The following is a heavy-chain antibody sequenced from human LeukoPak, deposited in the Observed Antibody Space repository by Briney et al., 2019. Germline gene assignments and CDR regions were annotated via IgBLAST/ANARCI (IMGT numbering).Heavy chain of an antibody. D-gene: IGHD3-3*01. CDR2: IYHSGST. V-gene: IGHV4-30-2*01. Sequence: PSETLSLTCTVSGGSISSGGYYWSWIRQPPGKGLEWIGYIYHSGSTYYNPSLKSRVTISVDRSKNQFSLKLSSVTAADTAVYYCARTPYDFWSGSHPRAWFDPWGQGTLVTVSS. CDR3: ARTPYDFWSGSHPRAWFDP. J-gene: IGHJ5*02. CDR1: GGSISSGGYY.